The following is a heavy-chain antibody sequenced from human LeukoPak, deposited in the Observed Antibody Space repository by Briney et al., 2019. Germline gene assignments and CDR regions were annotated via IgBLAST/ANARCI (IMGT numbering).Heavy chain of an antibody. CDR1: GYSISSGYY. Sequence: SETLSLTCTVSGYSISSGYYWGWIRQPPGKGLEWIGSIYHSGSTYYNPSLKSRVTISVDTSKNQFSLRLSSVTAADTAVYYCARYDYDDYFFDYWGQGTLVTVSS. CDR2: IYHSGST. V-gene: IGHV4-38-2*02. J-gene: IGHJ4*02. CDR3: ARYDYDDYFFDY. D-gene: IGHD4-17*01.